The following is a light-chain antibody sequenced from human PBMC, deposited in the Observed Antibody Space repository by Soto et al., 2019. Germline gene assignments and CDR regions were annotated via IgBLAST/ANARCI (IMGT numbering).Light chain of an antibody. CDR2: KAS. V-gene: IGKV1-5*03. J-gene: IGKJ1*01. CDR1: QSISSW. CDR3: QQYNSYQRT. Sequence: DIQMTQSPSTLSASVGDRVTITCRASQSISSWLAWYQQKPGKAPKLLIYKASSLESGVPSRFSGSGSGTAFTLTTSSLQPDDFAAYYCQQYNSYQRTFGQGTKVEIK.